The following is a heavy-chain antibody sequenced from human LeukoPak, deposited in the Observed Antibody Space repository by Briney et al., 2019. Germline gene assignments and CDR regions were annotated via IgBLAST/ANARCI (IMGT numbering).Heavy chain of an antibody. CDR2: IYYSGST. D-gene: IGHD3-3*01. Sequence: SETLSLTCTVSGGSISSGNYYWSWIRQHPGKGLEWIGYIYYSGSTNYNPSLKSRVTISVDTSKNQFSLKLSSVTAADTAVYYCAREIRRITIFGVVSRRFDYWGQGTLVTVSS. CDR3: AREIRRITIFGVVSRRFDY. CDR1: GGSISSGNYY. J-gene: IGHJ4*02. V-gene: IGHV4-61*01.